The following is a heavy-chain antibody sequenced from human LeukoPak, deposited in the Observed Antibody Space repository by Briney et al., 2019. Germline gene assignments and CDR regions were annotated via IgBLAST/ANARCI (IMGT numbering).Heavy chain of an antibody. CDR3: ARTGAWDDYYYDC. Sequence: PGGSLRLSCAASGFTFSSYAMSWVRQAPGKGLEWVGRTRNKANSYTTEYAASVKGRFTISRDDSKNSLYLQMNSLKTEDTAVYYCARTGAWDDYYYDCWGQGTLVTVSS. D-gene: IGHD1-1*01. CDR2: TRNKANSYTT. V-gene: IGHV3-72*01. CDR1: GFTFSSYA. J-gene: IGHJ4*02.